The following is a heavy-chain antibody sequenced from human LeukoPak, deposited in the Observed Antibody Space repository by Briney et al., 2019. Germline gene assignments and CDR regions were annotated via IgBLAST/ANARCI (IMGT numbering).Heavy chain of an antibody. V-gene: IGHV4-39*01. CDR2: FYYTGST. CDR1: GGSISSGGYY. D-gene: IGHD1-26*01. Sequence: PSETLSLTCTVSGGSISSGGYYWRWLRQHPGTGLEWIGSFYYTGSTFYSPSLKSRVTISVDTSKNQFSLKLSSVTAADTAVYYCARRSGTYHAFDIWGQGTMVTVSS. J-gene: IGHJ3*02. CDR3: ARRSGTYHAFDI.